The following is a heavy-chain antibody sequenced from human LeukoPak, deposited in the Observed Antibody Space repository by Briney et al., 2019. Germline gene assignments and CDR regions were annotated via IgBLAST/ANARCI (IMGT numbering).Heavy chain of an antibody. J-gene: IGHJ6*03. D-gene: IGHD4-17*01. Sequence: PGGSLRLSCAASGFTFSSYWMSWVPQAPGKGLEWVANIKQDGSEKYYVDSVKGRFTISRDNAKNSLYLQMNSLRAEDTAVYYCARHTVTYYYYYMDVWGKGTTVTVSS. CDR2: IKQDGSEK. V-gene: IGHV3-7*01. CDR1: GFTFSSYW. CDR3: ARHTVTYYYYYMDV.